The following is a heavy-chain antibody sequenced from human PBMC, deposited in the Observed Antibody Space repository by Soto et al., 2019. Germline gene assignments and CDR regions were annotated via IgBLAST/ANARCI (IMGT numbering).Heavy chain of an antibody. V-gene: IGHV3-21*01. Sequence: EVQLVESGGGLVKPGGSLRLSCAASGFTFSSYSMNWVRQAPGKGLAWVSSISSSSSYIYYADSVKGRFTISRDNAKNPLYLQMNSLRDEDTAVYYCARDRGVGSCELLVVEYYYYGMHVWGQGTTVTVSS. CDR1: GFTFSSYS. CDR3: ARDRGVGSCELLVVEYYYYGMHV. CDR2: ISSSSSYI. D-gene: IGHD1-26*01. J-gene: IGHJ6*02.